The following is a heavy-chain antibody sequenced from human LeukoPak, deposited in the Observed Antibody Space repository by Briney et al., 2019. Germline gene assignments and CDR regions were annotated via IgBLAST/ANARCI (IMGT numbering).Heavy chain of an antibody. J-gene: IGHJ4*02. CDR1: GGSISSYY. CDR3: ARHFPRGYSYGTPLFDY. D-gene: IGHD5-18*01. CDR2: IYYSGST. Sequence: KSSETLSLTCTVSGGSISSYYWSWIRQPPGKGLEWIGYIYYSGSTNYNPSLKSRVTISVDTSKNQFSLKLSSVTAADTAVYYCARHFPRGYSYGTPLFDYWGQGTLVTVSS. V-gene: IGHV4-59*08.